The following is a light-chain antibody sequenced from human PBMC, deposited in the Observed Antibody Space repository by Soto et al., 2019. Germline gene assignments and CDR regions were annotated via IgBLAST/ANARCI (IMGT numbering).Light chain of an antibody. Sequence: QSALTRPASVSGSPGQSITISCTGTSSDVGGYNYVSWYQQYPGKAPKLIIYEVTNRPSGVSNRFSGSKSGNTASLTISGLQAEDEADYYCSSYTSSSPYVFGTGTKLTVL. V-gene: IGLV2-14*01. CDR2: EVT. CDR1: SSDVGGYNY. J-gene: IGLJ1*01. CDR3: SSYTSSSPYV.